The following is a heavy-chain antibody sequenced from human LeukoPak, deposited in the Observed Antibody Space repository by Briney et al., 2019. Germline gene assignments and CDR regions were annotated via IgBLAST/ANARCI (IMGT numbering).Heavy chain of an antibody. CDR1: GLTFRSNW. Sequence: PGVSLRLSCAASGLTFRSNWMHWVRQATGKGLVWISRITPDGSSTSYAACVRGRFTTSRENAKITLYLKMMSLRAEDPAVYYCARMRDDYWGQGTLVIVSS. V-gene: IGHV3-74*01. CDR3: ARMRDDY. CDR2: ITPDGSST. J-gene: IGHJ4*01.